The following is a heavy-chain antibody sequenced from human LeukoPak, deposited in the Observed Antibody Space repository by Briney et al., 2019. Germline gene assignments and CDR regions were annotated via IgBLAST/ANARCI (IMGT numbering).Heavy chain of an antibody. CDR2: ISYDGSNK. J-gene: IGHJ4*02. V-gene: IGHV3-30*19. Sequence: PGGSLRLSCAASGFTFSSYGMHWVRQAPGKGLEWVAVISYDGSNKYYADSVKGRFTISRDNSKNTLYLQMNSLRAEDTAVYYCARGVGGVYYGSGRDYFDYWGQGTLVTVSS. CDR1: GFTFSSYG. D-gene: IGHD3-10*01. CDR3: ARGVGGVYYGSGRDYFDY.